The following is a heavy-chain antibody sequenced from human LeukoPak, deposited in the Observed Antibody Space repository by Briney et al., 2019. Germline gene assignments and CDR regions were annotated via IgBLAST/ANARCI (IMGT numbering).Heavy chain of an antibody. CDR3: AREGSGSYFDY. V-gene: IGHV4-31*03. CDR1: GGSISSGGYY. CDR2: IYYSGST. D-gene: IGHD3-10*01. Sequence: SETLSLTRTVSGGSISSGGYYWSWIRQHPGKGLEWIGYIYYSGSTYYNPSLKSRVTISVDTSKNQFSLKLSSVTAADTAVYYCAREGSGSYFDYWGQGTLVTVSS. J-gene: IGHJ4*02.